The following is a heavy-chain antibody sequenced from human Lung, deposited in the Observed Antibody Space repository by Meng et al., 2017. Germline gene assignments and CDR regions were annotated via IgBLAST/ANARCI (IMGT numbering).Heavy chain of an antibody. CDR1: GFTFSSYA. D-gene: IGHD6-19*01. J-gene: IGHJ4*02. V-gene: IGHV3-30*01. CDR3: ASGLDLFDY. CDR2: ISYDGSNK. Sequence: QVRLVESGGGVVQPGRSLRLSCAASGFTFSSYAMHWVRQAPGKGLEWVAVISYDGSNKYYADSVKGRFTVSRDNSKNTLYLQMNSLRAEDTAVYYCASGLDLFDYWGQGTLVTVSS.